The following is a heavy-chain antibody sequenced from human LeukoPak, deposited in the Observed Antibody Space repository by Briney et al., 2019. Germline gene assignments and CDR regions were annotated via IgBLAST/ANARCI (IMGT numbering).Heavy chain of an antibody. J-gene: IGHJ4*02. CDR1: GYTFTGYY. Sequence: ASVKVSCKASGYTFTGYYMHWVRQAPGQGLEWMGWINPNSGGTNYAQKFQGRVTMTRDTSISTAYMELSSLRSEDTAVYYCATSPRGYSGYEFDYWGQGTLVTVSS. CDR2: INPNSGGT. D-gene: IGHD5-12*01. CDR3: ATSPRGYSGYEFDY. V-gene: IGHV1-2*02.